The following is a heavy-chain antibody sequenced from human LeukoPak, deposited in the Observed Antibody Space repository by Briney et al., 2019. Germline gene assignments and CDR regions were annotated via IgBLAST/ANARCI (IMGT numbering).Heavy chain of an antibody. CDR1: GGTFSSYA. Sequence: SVKVSCKASGGTFSSYAISWVRQAPGQGLEWMGRIIPIFGTANYAQKFQGRVTITTDESTSTAYMELSSLRSEDTAVYYCTRTGDYYDSSGYYFGYFQHWGQGTLVTVSS. D-gene: IGHD3-22*01. V-gene: IGHV1-69*05. CDR2: IIPIFGTA. J-gene: IGHJ1*01. CDR3: TRTGDYYDSSGYYFGYFQH.